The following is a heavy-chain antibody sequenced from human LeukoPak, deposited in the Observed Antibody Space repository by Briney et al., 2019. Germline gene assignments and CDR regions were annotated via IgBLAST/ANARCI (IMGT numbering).Heavy chain of an antibody. J-gene: IGHJ5*02. D-gene: IGHD3-10*01. CDR3: ARGDGSGSGRWFDP. Sequence: SQTLSLTCTVSGASISSGTYSWSWIRQPPGEGLEWIGYIYHTGSTYYNPSLKGRVTISVDRSKNQFSLNLNFVTAADTALCYCARGDGSGSGRWFDPWGQGTLITVSS. CDR2: IYHTGST. V-gene: IGHV4-30-2*01. CDR1: GASISSGTYS.